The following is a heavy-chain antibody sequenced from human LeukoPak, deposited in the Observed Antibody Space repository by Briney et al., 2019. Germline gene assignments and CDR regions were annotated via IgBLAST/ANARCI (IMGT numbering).Heavy chain of an antibody. CDR3: ARLVVVAATVDY. J-gene: IGHJ4*02. CDR1: GFTFSSYA. V-gene: IGHV3-30-3*01. Sequence: GGSLRLSCAASGFTFSSYAMYWVRQAPGKGLEWVAVISYDGSNKYYADSVKGRFTISRDNSKNTLYLQMNSLRAEDTAVYYCARLVVVAATVDYWGQGTLVTVSS. CDR2: ISYDGSNK. D-gene: IGHD2-15*01.